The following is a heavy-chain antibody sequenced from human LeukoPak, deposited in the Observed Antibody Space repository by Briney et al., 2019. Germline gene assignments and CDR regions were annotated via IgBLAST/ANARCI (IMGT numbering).Heavy chain of an antibody. Sequence: PSETLSLTCAVSGGSISSNNWWSWVRQPPGKGLEWIGEIYHSGSTNYNPSLKSRVTISVDKSKNQFSLKLSSVTAADTAVYYCARVGFVDRPFDPWGQGTLVTVSS. CDR1: GGSISSNNW. CDR3: ARVGFVDRPFDP. V-gene: IGHV4-4*02. CDR2: IYHSGST. D-gene: IGHD3-16*01. J-gene: IGHJ5*02.